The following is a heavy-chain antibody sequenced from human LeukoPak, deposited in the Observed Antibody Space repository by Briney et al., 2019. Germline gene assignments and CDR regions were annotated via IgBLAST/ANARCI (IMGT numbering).Heavy chain of an antibody. CDR1: GFTFSSYA. V-gene: IGHV3-23*01. CDR2: ISGSGGGI. Sequence: GGSLRLSCAASGFTFSSYAMSWVRQAPGKGLEWGSAISGSGGGIYYADSVKGRFTISRDNFKNTLFLQMSSLRAEDTAVYYCAKNGGVNYYDSSGYSRWGQGTLVTVSS. J-gene: IGHJ4*02. CDR3: AKNGGVNYYDSSGYSR. D-gene: IGHD3-22*01.